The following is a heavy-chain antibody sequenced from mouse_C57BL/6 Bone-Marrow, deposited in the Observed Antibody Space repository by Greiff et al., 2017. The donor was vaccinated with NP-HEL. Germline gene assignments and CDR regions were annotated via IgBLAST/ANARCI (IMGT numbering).Heavy chain of an antibody. CDR1: GYTFTSYD. CDR3: ARRLITTVVDAMDY. Sequence: QVQLKQSGPELVKPGASVKLSCKASGYTFTSYDINWVKQRPGQGLEWIGWIYPRDGSTKYNEKFKGKATLTVDTSSSTAYMELHSLTSEDSAVYFCARRLITTVVDAMDYWGQGTSVTVSS. CDR2: IYPRDGST. V-gene: IGHV1-85*01. J-gene: IGHJ4*01. D-gene: IGHD1-1*01.